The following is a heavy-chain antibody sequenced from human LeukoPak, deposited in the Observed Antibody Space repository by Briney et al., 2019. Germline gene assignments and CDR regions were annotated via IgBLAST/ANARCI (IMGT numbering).Heavy chain of an antibody. CDR3: ARRSRSYGSGNIGGY. J-gene: IGHJ4*02. V-gene: IGHV1-8*01. CDR2: MNPNSGNT. CDR1: GYTFTSYD. D-gene: IGHD3-10*01. Sequence: ASVKVSCKASGYTFTSYDINWVRQATGQGLEWMGWMNPNSGNTGYAQKFQGRVTMTRNTSIGTAYMELSSLRSEDAAVYYCARRSRSYGSGNIGGYWGQGTLVTVSS.